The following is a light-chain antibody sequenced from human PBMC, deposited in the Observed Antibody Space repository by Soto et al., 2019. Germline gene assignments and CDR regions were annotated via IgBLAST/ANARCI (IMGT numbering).Light chain of an antibody. CDR1: QSISRN. CDR3: QQYNTWPPIT. J-gene: IGKJ5*01. V-gene: IGKV3-15*01. CDR2: AAS. Sequence: LVLTPSPSTLSVSPGAHASLSCRASQSISRNLAWYQHIPGQAPRLLIYAASTRAPGIPARFSGSGSGTEFTLTISSLQSEDFAVYYCQQYNTWPPITFGQGTRLEIK.